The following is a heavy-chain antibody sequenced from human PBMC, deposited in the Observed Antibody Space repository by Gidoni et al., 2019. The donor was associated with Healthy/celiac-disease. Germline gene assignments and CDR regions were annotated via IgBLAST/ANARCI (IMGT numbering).Heavy chain of an antibody. Sequence: QVQLVESGGGVVQPGRSLRRSCAASGFTFSSYGMHWVRQAPGKGLEWVAVISYDGSNKYYADSVKGRFTISRDNSKNTLYLQMNSLRAEDTAVYYCAKDLVYSSGWYEGGVDYWGQGTLVTVSS. CDR2: ISYDGSNK. D-gene: IGHD6-19*01. CDR3: AKDLVYSSGWYEGGVDY. CDR1: GFTFSSYG. J-gene: IGHJ4*02. V-gene: IGHV3-30*18.